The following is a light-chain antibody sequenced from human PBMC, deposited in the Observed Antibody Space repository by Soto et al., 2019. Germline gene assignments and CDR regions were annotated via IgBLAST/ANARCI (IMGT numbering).Light chain of an antibody. V-gene: IGKV3-15*01. J-gene: IGKJ4*01. CDR2: GSS. CDR1: QSVSSN. CDR3: HQYNNWPPLT. Sequence: EIVMTQSPATLSVSPGERATLSCRASQSVSSNLAWYQQKPVQSPRLLIYGSSTRATGIPARFSGSGSGTEFTLTISSLQSADFAVYYCHQYNNWPPLTFGGGTKVEIK.